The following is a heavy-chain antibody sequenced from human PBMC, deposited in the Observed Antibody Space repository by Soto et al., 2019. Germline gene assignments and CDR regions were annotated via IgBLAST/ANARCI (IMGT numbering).Heavy chain of an antibody. CDR3: ARAPRDGYIYYYYYGMDV. CDR2: IYYSGST. V-gene: IGHV4-59*01. J-gene: IGHJ6*02. CDR1: GGSISSYY. D-gene: IGHD5-12*01. Sequence: QVQLQESGPGLVKPSETRSLTCTVSGGSISSYYWSWIRQPPGKGLEWIGYIYYSGSTNYNPSLKSRVTISVDTSKNQYSLKLSSVTAADTAVYYCARAPRDGYIYYYYYGMDVWGQGTTVTVSS.